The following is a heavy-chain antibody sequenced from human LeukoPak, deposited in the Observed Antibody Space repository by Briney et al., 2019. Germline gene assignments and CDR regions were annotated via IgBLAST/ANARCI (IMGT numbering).Heavy chain of an antibody. J-gene: IGHJ6*02. Sequence: SETLSLTCNVSGGSISSGSYYWSWIRQPAGKGLEWIGRIYASGSTNYSPSLKSRVTISVDTSKKQFSLKLSSVTAADTAVYYCARRSLVRTVGYYYGMDVWGQGTTVTVSS. V-gene: IGHV4-61*02. CDR2: IYASGST. CDR3: ARRSLVRTVGYYYGMDV. CDR1: GGSISSGSYY. D-gene: IGHD1-26*01.